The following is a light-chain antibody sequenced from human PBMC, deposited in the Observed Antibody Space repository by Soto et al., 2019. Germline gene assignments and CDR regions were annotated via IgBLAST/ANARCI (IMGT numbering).Light chain of an antibody. CDR3: QQYNNWPPMA. Sequence: EIVMTQSPATLSVSPGERATLSCRASQSVSSNLAWYQQKPGQAPRLLIYGASTRATGIPARFSGSGSGTEFTLTCSSLQSEDFAVYYCQQYNNWPPMAFGQGTKVEIK. J-gene: IGKJ1*01. CDR1: QSVSSN. V-gene: IGKV3-15*01. CDR2: GAS.